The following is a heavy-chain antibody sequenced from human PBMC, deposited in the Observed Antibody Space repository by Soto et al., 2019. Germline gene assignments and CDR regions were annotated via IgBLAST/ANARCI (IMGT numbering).Heavy chain of an antibody. CDR3: PRSYGSGSRAFDS. CDR2: VIPMLSMA. Sequence: QVHLVQSGVEVKKPGSSVKVSCKASGDTFSSYTINWVRQAPGLGLEWMGRVIPMLSMANYALKFQGRVTMTADRSTNTAYMELSSLRSEDTATYYCPRSYGSGSRAFDSWGQGALVTVSS. J-gene: IGHJ4*02. V-gene: IGHV1-69*02. D-gene: IGHD3-10*01. CDR1: GDTFSSYT.